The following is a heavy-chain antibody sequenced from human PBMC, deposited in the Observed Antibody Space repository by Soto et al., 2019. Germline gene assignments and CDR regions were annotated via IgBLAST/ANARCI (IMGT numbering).Heavy chain of an antibody. D-gene: IGHD2-2*01. Sequence: QVQLVESGGGVVQPGRSLRLSCAVSGFTFSTYAMHWVRQAPGKGLEWVAVISYDGSNTYYADSVKGRFTISRDNMLYLQMNSLRAEDTAVYYCARDQGRSITCQHDYWGQGTLVTVSS. CDR2: ISYDGSNT. CDR1: GFTFSTYA. V-gene: IGHV3-30-3*01. J-gene: IGHJ4*02. CDR3: ARDQGRSITCQHDY.